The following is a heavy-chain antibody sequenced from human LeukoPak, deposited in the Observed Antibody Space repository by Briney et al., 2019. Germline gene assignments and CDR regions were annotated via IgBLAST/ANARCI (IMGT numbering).Heavy chain of an antibody. CDR2: INAGNGNT. CDR3: AREHDFWSNFDY. V-gene: IGHV1-3*01. Sequence: GASVKVSCKASGGTFSSYAISWVRQAPGQGLEWMGWINAGNGNTKYPQKFQGRVTIARDTSASTAYMELSSLRSEDTAVYYCAREHDFWSNFDYWGQGTLVTVSS. J-gene: IGHJ4*02. D-gene: IGHD3-3*01. CDR1: GGTFSSYA.